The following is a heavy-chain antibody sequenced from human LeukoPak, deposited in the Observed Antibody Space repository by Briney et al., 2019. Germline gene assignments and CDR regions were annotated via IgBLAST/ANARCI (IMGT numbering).Heavy chain of an antibody. D-gene: IGHD3-22*01. V-gene: IGHV1-18*01. CDR2: ISAYNGNT. CDR3: ARVGPPYSSGYYWGSNYYYYYMDV. CDR1: GYTFTSYG. J-gene: IGHJ6*03. Sequence: GASVKVSCKASGYTFTSYGISWVRRAPGQGLEWMGWISAYNGNTNYAQKLQGRVTMTTDTSTSTAYMELRSLRSDDTAVYYCARVGPPYSSGYYWGSNYYYYYMDVWGKGTTVTVSS.